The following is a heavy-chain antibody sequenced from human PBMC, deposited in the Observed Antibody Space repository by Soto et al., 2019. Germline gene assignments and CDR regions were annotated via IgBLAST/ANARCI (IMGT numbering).Heavy chain of an antibody. CDR1: GFTVSSNY. CDR3: SRDVLVSAAMSLDRYDYCGMDV. J-gene: IGHJ6*02. CDR2: IYSGGST. Sequence: EVPLVESGGGLVQPGGSLRLSCAASGFTVSSNYMSWVRQAPGKGLEWVSVIYSGGSTYYADSVKGRFTISRDNSDNTLYLQMNSLRADESAVYYGSRDVLVSAAMSLDRYDYCGMDVWGQGTTVTVSS. D-gene: IGHD2-2*01. V-gene: IGHV3-66*01.